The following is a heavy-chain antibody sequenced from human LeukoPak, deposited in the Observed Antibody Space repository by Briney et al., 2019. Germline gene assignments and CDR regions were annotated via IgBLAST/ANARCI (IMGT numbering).Heavy chain of an antibody. D-gene: IGHD2-15*01. V-gene: IGHV3-30*02. CDR3: ARDPVPGVAGWFDP. CDR2: IRYDGSNK. Sequence: PGGSLRLSCAASGVIFSNSAMNWGRQAPGKGLEGGGFIRYDGSNKYYAASVTGRFTISRDNSKNTLYLQMNSLRAEDTAVYYCARDPVPGVAGWFDPWGQGTLVTVSS. CDR1: GVIFSNSA. J-gene: IGHJ5*02.